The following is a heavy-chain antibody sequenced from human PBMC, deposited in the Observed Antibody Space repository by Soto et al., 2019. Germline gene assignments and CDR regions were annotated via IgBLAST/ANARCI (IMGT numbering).Heavy chain of an antibody. CDR3: ARSPLAYFDY. CDR2: FWSSGTT. D-gene: IGHD6-13*01. J-gene: IGHJ4*02. CDR1: GDSIRSNNYS. V-gene: IGHV4-39*01. Sequence: PSETLSLTCTVSGDSIRSNNYSWDWIRQSPGKGLEWIGCFWSSGTTYYNPSLKGRLTISLDTSKNQFSLNLNSVTAADTAVYFCARSPLAYFDYWGRGTQVTVSS.